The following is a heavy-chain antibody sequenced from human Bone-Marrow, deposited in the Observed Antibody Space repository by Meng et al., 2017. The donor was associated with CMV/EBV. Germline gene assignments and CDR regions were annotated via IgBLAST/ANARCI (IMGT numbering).Heavy chain of an antibody. CDR2: ISWNSGSI. CDR3: AKDTATIFGVVIIPYGMDV. Sequence: GGSLRLSCAASGFTFDDYAMNWVRQAPGKGLEWVSGISWNSGSIGYADSVKGRFTISRDNAKNSLYLQMNSLRAEDTALYYCAKDTATIFGVVIIPYGMDVWGQGTTVTVSS. J-gene: IGHJ6*02. D-gene: IGHD3-3*01. CDR1: GFTFDDYA. V-gene: IGHV3-9*01.